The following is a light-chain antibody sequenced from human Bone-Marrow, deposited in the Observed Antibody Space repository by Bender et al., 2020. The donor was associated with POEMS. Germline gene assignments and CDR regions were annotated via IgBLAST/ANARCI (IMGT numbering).Light chain of an antibody. CDR2: GND. CDR3: QSYDLSLSGSV. CDR1: NSNIGSYY. V-gene: IGLV1-47*01. J-gene: IGLJ1*01. Sequence: QSALTQPPSASETPGQRVTISCSGRNSNIGSYYVYWYQHLPGTAPALLIYGNDERSSGVPDRFSGSKSGTSASLAITGLQAEDEADYYCQSYDLSLSGSVFGTGTEVIVL.